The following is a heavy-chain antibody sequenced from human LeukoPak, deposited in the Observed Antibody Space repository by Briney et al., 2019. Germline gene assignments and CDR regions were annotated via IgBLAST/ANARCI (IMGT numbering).Heavy chain of an antibody. Sequence: ASVTVSFKSSGYTFTSYGISWVRQAPGQGLEWMGWISAYNGNTNYAQKLQGRVTMTTDTSTSTAYMELRSLRSDDTAVYYCARDWEVATIAPVGYWGQGTLVTVSS. CDR3: ARDWEVATIAPVGY. CDR2: ISAYNGNT. D-gene: IGHD5-12*01. J-gene: IGHJ4*02. CDR1: GYTFTSYG. V-gene: IGHV1-18*01.